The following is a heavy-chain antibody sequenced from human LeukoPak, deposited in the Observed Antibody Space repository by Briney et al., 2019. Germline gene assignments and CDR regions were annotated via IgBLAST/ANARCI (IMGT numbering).Heavy chain of an antibody. D-gene: IGHD6-13*01. V-gene: IGHV3-33*01. CDR1: GFTFSSYG. CDR2: VWYDGSNK. CDR3: ARSYSPFDY. Sequence: PERSLRLSCVASGFTFSSYGMHWVRQAPGKGLEWVAVVWYDGSNKYYADSVKGRFTISRDNSKNTLYLQMNSLRAKDTAVYYCARSYSPFDYWGQGTLVTVSS. J-gene: IGHJ4*02.